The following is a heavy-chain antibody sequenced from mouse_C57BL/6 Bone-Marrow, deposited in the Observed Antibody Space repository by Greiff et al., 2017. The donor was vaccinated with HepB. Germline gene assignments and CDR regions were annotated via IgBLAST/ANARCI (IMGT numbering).Heavy chain of an antibody. CDR1: GYTFTSYG. D-gene: IGHD4-1*01. CDR2: IYPRSGNT. Sequence: QVQLKQSGAELARPGASVKLSCKASGYTFTSYGISWVKQRTGQGLEWIGEIYPRSGNTYYNEKFKGKATLTADKSSSTAYMALRSLTSEDSAVYFCARVGRVYFDYWGQGTTLTVSS. J-gene: IGHJ2*01. V-gene: IGHV1-81*01. CDR3: ARVGRVYFDY.